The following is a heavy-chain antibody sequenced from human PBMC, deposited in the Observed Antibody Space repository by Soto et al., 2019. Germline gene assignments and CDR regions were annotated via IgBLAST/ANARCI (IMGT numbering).Heavy chain of an antibody. Sequence: PGGSLRLSCAASGFTFSSYSTNWVRQAPGKGLEWVSSISSSSSYIYYADSVKGRFTISRDNAKNSLYLQMNSLRAEDTAVYYCARAVGYCSGGSCLPFDYWGQGSLVTVSS. J-gene: IGHJ4*02. CDR2: ISSSSSYI. CDR3: ARAVGYCSGGSCLPFDY. D-gene: IGHD2-15*01. V-gene: IGHV3-21*01. CDR1: GFTFSSYS.